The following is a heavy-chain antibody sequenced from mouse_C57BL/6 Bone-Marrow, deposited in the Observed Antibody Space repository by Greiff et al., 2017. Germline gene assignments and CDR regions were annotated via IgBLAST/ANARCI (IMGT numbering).Heavy chain of an antibody. V-gene: IGHV1-50*01. CDR2: IDPSDSYT. CDR1: GYTFTSYW. J-gene: IGHJ4*01. D-gene: IGHD2-4*01. Sequence: VQLQQPGAELVKPGASVKLSCKASGYTFTSYWMQWVKQRPGQGLEWIGEIDPSDSYTNYNQKFKGKATLTVDTSSSAAYMQLSRLTSEDAAVYYCARDAYDYDGEYYAMDYWGQGTSVTVSA. CDR3: ARDAYDYDGEYYAMDY.